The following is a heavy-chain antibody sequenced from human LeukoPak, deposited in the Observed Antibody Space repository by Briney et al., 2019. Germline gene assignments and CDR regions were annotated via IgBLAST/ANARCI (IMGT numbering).Heavy chain of an antibody. D-gene: IGHD2-15*01. V-gene: IGHV3-21*04. CDR2: ISSSSSSYI. J-gene: IGHJ4*02. Sequence: PGGSLRLSCAASGFTFSSYSMNWVRQAPGKGLEWVSSISSSSSSYIYYADSVKGRFTISRDNSKNTLYLQMNSLRAEDTAVYYCARFHRGWYFDYWGQGTLVTVSS. CDR3: ARFHRGWYFDY. CDR1: GFTFSSYS.